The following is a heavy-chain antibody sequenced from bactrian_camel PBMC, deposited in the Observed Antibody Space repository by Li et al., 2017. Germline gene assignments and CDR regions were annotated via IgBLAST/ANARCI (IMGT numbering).Heavy chain of an antibody. CDR3: AALRRCSVVAAAWSPYNY. CDR1: GFTSSDTW. V-gene: IGHV3S63*01. D-gene: IGHD6*01. CDR2: ISWSGDTT. J-gene: IGHJ4*01. Sequence: VQLVESGGDLVQPGGSLTLSCAASGFTSSDTWIQWVRQVPGKEREGVSCISWSGDTTHYEDFVKGRFTISRDNAKNIMYMEMNGLKPEDTAMYYCAALRRCSVVAAAWSPYNYSGQGTQVTVS.